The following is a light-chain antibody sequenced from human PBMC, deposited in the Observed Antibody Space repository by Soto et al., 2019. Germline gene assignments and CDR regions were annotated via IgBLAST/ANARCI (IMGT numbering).Light chain of an antibody. Sequence: QSALTQPPSASGSPGQSVTISCTGTSNDVGYYDYVSWYQQYPGKAPKLMIYEVNKRPSGVPDRFSGSKSGNTAFLTVSGLLAEDEAEYHCSSYAGGNNFVFGSGTKLTVL. CDR2: EVN. V-gene: IGLV2-8*01. J-gene: IGLJ1*01. CDR3: SSYAGGNNFV. CDR1: SNDVGYYDY.